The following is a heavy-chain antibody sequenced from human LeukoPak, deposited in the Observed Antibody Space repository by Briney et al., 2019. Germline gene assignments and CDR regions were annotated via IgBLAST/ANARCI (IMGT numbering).Heavy chain of an antibody. CDR2: VSGSGGST. Sequence: GGSLRLSCAASGFTFSSYGMSWVRQAPGKGLDWVSAVSGSGGSTNYADSVTGRFTISRDNSKNTLYLQMNSLRAEDTAVYYCARHPVASPPDYWGQGTLVTVSS. CDR3: ARHPVASPPDY. D-gene: IGHD6-19*01. CDR1: GFTFSSYG. J-gene: IGHJ4*02. V-gene: IGHV3-23*01.